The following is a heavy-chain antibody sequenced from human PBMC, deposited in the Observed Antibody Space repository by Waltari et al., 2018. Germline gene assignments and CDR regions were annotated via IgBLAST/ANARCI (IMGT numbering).Heavy chain of an antibody. CDR2: ISSSSSYI. D-gene: IGHD3-3*01. Sequence: EVQLVESGGGLVKPGGSLRLSCAASGFTFSSYSMNWVRPAPGKGLEWVSSISSSSSYIYYADSVKGRFTISRDNAKNSLYLQMNSLRAEDTAVYYCARDLITIFGVPLDVWGKGTTVTISS. J-gene: IGHJ6*04. CDR1: GFTFSSYS. V-gene: IGHV3-21*01. CDR3: ARDLITIFGVPLDV.